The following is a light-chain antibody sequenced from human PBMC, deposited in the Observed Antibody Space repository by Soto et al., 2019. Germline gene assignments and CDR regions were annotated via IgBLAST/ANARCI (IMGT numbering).Light chain of an antibody. J-gene: IGLJ3*02. V-gene: IGLV2-11*01. CDR3: CSYAGSYTWV. CDR1: SSDVGGFNY. CDR2: DVS. Sequence: HSVLTQPRSLSGSPGQSVTISCTGTSSDVGGFNYVSWYQQHPGKAPKLVIYDVSKRPSGVPDRFSGSKSGNTASLTISGLQAEDEADYYCCSYAGSYTWVFGGGTKLTVL.